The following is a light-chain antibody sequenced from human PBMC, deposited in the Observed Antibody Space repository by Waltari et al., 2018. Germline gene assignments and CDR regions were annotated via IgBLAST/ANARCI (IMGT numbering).Light chain of an antibody. CDR1: SLRTSY. Sequence: SSALIQDPAVSVALGPTVRITCQGDSLRTSYASWYQLKPGQAPVLVIYGKDKRPSGIPDRISGYSSGATSSLTITGAQAEDEADYYCSSRNGRANQVVFAGGTKVTVL. V-gene: IGLV3-19*01. J-gene: IGLJ3*02. CDR2: GKD. CDR3: SSRNGRANQVV.